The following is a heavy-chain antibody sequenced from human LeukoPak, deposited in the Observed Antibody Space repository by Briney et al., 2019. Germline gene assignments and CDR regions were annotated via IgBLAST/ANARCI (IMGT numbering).Heavy chain of an antibody. CDR2: IYHSGST. Sequence: PSETLSLTCTVSGYSISSGYYWGWIRQPPGKGLEWIGSIYHSGSTYYNPSLKSRVTMSVDTSKNQFSLKLSSVTAPDTAVYYCARDLAVAASNRSWFDPWGQGTLVTVSS. V-gene: IGHV4-38-2*02. D-gene: IGHD6-19*01. CDR3: ARDLAVAASNRSWFDP. CDR1: GYSISSGYY. J-gene: IGHJ5*02.